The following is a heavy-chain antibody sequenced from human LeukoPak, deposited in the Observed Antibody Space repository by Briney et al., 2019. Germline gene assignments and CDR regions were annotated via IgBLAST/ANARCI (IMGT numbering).Heavy chain of an antibody. D-gene: IGHD1-26*01. Sequence: GGSLRLSCAASGFTFSSYAMHWVRQAPGKGLEGVAVISYDGSNKYYADSVKGRFTISRDNSKNTLYLQMNSLRAEDTAVYYCARGEWELPSDYWGQGTLVTVSS. CDR2: ISYDGSNK. J-gene: IGHJ4*02. V-gene: IGHV3-30-3*01. CDR1: GFTFSSYA. CDR3: ARGEWELPSDY.